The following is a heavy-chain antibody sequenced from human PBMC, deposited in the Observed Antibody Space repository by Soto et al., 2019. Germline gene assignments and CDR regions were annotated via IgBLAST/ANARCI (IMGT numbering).Heavy chain of an antibody. J-gene: IGHJ2*01. CDR1: GGTFSSYA. Sequence: GASVKVSCKASGGTFSSYAISWVRQAPGQGLEWMGGIIPIFGTANYAQKFQGRVTITANESTSTAYMELSSLRSEDTAVYYCATREADMGSGGSCYSTDCWHCDLWGRGTLVTVSS. CDR3: ATREADMGSGGSCYSTDCWHCDL. V-gene: IGHV1-69*13. D-gene: IGHD2-15*01. CDR2: IIPIFGTA.